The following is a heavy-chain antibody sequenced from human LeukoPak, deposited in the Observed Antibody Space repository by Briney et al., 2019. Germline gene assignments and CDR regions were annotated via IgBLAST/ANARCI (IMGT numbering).Heavy chain of an antibody. J-gene: IGHJ4*02. Sequence: GGPLRLSGAASGFGFSNFGLHWAGRAPGKGLEWVAFMQYDGRKQYYAESVKGRFTISRDNAKNSLYLQMNSLRAEDTAVYYCARDLNYYDSSGYLDYWGQGTLVTVSS. CDR1: GFGFSNFG. D-gene: IGHD3-22*01. CDR2: MQYDGRKQ. V-gene: IGHV3-30*02. CDR3: ARDLNYYDSSGYLDY.